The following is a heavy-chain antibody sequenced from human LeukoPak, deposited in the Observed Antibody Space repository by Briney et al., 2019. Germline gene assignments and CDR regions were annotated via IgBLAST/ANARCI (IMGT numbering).Heavy chain of an antibody. CDR2: ITYDGSNK. Sequence: PGGSLRLSCAASGFTFSSYGMHWVRQAPGKGLEWVAGITYDGSNKYSVDSAKGRFTISRDNSKNTLYLQMNSLRAADTALYYCANGVAVAGTPPFDYWGQGTLVTVSS. V-gene: IGHV3-30*18. CDR1: GFTFSSYG. J-gene: IGHJ4*02. CDR3: ANGVAVAGTPPFDY. D-gene: IGHD6-19*01.